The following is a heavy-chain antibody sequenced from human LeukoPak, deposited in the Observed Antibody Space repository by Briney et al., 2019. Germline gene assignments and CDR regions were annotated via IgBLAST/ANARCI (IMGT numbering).Heavy chain of an antibody. CDR2: ISWNSGSI. CDR1: GFTFDDYA. J-gene: IGHJ4*02. D-gene: IGHD3-22*01. Sequence: GGSLRLSCAASGFTFDDYAMHWVRQAPGKGLEWVSSISWNSGSIDYADSVKGRFTISRDNAKNSLYLQMNSLRAEDMALYYCAKSGGGPGSNGYYDYFDYWGQGTLVTVSS. V-gene: IGHV3-9*03. CDR3: AKSGGGPGSNGYYDYFDY.